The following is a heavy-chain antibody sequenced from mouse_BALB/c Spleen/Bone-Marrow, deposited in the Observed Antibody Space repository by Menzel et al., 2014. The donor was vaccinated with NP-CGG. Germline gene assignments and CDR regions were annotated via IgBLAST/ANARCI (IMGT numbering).Heavy chain of an antibody. Sequence: QVQLQQSGAELVKPGAPVKLSCTASGYTFTSYRMNWVKQRPGRGLEWIGRIDPSDSETHYNQKFMDKATLTLDKSSSTAYIQLSSLTSEDSAVYYCARSHGYYPYWYFDVWGAGTTVTVSS. V-gene: IGHV1-69*02. D-gene: IGHD2-3*01. J-gene: IGHJ1*01. CDR3: ARSHGYYPYWYFDV. CDR1: GYTFTSYR. CDR2: IDPSDSET.